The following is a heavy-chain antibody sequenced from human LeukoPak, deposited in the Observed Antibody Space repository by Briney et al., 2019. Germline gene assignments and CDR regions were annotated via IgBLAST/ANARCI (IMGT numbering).Heavy chain of an antibody. J-gene: IGHJ4*02. D-gene: IGHD4-17*01. Sequence: SGGSLRLSCTAPGFTFSKYGMHWVRQAPGKGLEWVSLIYSGGSTYYADSVKGRFIISRDNSKNTLYLQMNSLRAEDTAVYYCASGDYGDYNFDYWGQGTLVTVSS. CDR2: IYSGGST. CDR3: ASGDYGDYNFDY. V-gene: IGHV3-NL1*01. CDR1: GFTFSKYG.